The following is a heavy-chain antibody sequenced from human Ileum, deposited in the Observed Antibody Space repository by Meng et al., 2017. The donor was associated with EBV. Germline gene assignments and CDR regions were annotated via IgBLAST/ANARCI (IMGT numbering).Heavy chain of an antibody. CDR3: GRDQGRELINH. D-gene: IGHD1-7*01. J-gene: IGHJ4*02. CDR1: GDSSSNDTW. Sequence: VVVQEGVPGLGRPAGALSRICTFSGDSSSNDTWWSWVRQPPGKGLEWIGGVYDRGETHYNPSLNSRVDISVDKSKNQFYLSLFSVTAADTAVYCCGRDQGRELINHWGQGTLVTVSS. CDR2: VYDRGET. V-gene: IGHV4-4*01.